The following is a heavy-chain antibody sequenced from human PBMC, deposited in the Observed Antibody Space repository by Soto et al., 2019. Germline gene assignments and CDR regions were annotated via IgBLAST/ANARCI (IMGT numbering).Heavy chain of an antibody. CDR2: IYHSGSP. D-gene: IGHD2-21*01. CDR1: GGSVSSTNW. Sequence: QVQLRQSGPGLVKTSGTLSLTCAVSGGSVSSTNWWTWVRQPPGKRLEWIGGIYHSGSPTYSTSLRGRATISVDKSNNPFSLRMRSVTAADTAVYYWATLPPRIVVTLLPVPMWGQGIQVTVSS. CDR3: ATLPPRIVVTLLPVPM. V-gene: IGHV4-4*02. J-gene: IGHJ4*02.